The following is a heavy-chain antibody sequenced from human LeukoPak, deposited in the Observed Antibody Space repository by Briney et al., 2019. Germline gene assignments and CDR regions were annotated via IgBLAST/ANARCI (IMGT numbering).Heavy chain of an antibody. CDR1: GFTFSSYG. CDR2: IRYDGSNK. Sequence: PGGSLRLSCAACGFTFSSYGMHWVRQAPGKGLEWVAFIRYDGSNKYYADSVKGRFTISRDNSKNTLYLQMNSLRAEDTAVYYCAKAEAALNDDAFDIWGQGTMVTVSS. J-gene: IGHJ3*02. CDR3: AKAEAALNDDAFDI. V-gene: IGHV3-30*02. D-gene: IGHD1-1*01.